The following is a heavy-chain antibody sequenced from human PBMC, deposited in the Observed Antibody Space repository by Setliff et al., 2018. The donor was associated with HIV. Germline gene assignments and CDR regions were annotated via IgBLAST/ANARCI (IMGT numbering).Heavy chain of an antibody. CDR1: GFTVSSNY. CDR3: ARQLTNNYYGMDV. Sequence: PGGSLRLSCAASGFTVSSNYMSWVRQAPGKGLECVSVIYSGGSTYSANSVKVRFTISRDNSKNTLYLQMNSLRAEDTAVYYCARQLTNNYYGMDVWGQGTTVTVSS. CDR2: IYSGGST. D-gene: IGHD4-4*01. V-gene: IGHV3-66*02. J-gene: IGHJ6*02.